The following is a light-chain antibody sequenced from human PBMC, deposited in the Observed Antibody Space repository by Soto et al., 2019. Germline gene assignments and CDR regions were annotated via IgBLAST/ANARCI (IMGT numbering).Light chain of an antibody. CDR2: AAS. CDR1: QDIRSD. CDR3: QQSYSIPWT. J-gene: IGKJ1*01. V-gene: IGKV1-39*01. Sequence: DSQMTQSPSSLSASVGDRVAITCRASQDIRSDLGWYQQKPGKAPKRLIYAASRLQSGVPSRFSGSGSGTDFTLTISSLQPEDFATYYCQQSYSIPWTFGQGTKVDIK.